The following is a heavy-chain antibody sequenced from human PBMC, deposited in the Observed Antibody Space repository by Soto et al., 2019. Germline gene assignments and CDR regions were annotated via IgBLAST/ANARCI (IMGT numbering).Heavy chain of an antibody. J-gene: IGHJ5*02. CDR2: ISAYNGNT. CDR1: GYTFTSYG. D-gene: IGHD3-9*01. V-gene: IGHV1-18*01. CDR3: ARDHSEYYDILTGYYNVIWFDP. Sequence: ASVKVSCKASGYTFTSYGISWVGQAPGQGLEWMGWISAYNGNTNYAQKLQGRVTMTTDTSTSTAYMELRSLRSDDTAVYYCARDHSEYYDILTGYYNVIWFDPWGQGTLVTVSS.